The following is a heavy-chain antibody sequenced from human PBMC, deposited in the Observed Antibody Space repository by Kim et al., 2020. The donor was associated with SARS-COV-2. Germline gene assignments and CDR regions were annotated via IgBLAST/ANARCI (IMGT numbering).Heavy chain of an antibody. D-gene: IGHD3-22*01. Sequence: GGSLRLSCAASGFTVSSNYMSWVRQAPGKGLEWVSVIYSGGSTYYADSVKGRFTISRHNSKNTLYLQMNSLRAEDTAVYYCARAEPKNYYDNPWFDPWGQGTLVTVSS. CDR3: ARAEPKNYYDNPWFDP. CDR2: IYSGGST. CDR1: GFTVSSNY. V-gene: IGHV3-53*04. J-gene: IGHJ5*02.